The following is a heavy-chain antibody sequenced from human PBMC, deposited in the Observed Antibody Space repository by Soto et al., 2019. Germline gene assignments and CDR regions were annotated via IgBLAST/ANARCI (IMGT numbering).Heavy chain of an antibody. CDR2: IYYSGST. J-gene: IGHJ6*02. CDR3: ARHWVYGSGSYRYYYYGMDV. CDR1: GGSISSRSYY. Sequence: SETLSLTCTVSGGSISSRSYYWGWIRQPPGKGLEWIGSIYYSGSTYYNPSLKSRVTISVDTSKNQFSLKLSPVTAADTAVYYCARHWVYGSGSYRYYYYGMDVWGQGSTVTVSS. D-gene: IGHD3-10*01. V-gene: IGHV4-39*01.